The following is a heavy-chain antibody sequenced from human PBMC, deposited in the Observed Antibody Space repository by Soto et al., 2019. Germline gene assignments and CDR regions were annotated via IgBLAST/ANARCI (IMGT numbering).Heavy chain of an antibody. Sequence: QVQLVESGGGVVQPGRSLRLSCAASGFIFSSYGMHWVRQAPGKGLEWVAVISYDGSNTYYADSVKGRFTISRDNSKNTLYLQMNSLRAEDTAVYYCAKRTDGSGGLFTADYGGQGTLVTVSS. J-gene: IGHJ4*02. V-gene: IGHV3-30*18. CDR1: GFIFSSYG. CDR3: AKRTDGSGGLFTADY. D-gene: IGHD3-10*01. CDR2: ISYDGSNT.